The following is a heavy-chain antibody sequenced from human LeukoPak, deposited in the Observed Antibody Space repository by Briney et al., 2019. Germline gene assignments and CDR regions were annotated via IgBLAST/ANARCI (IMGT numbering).Heavy chain of an antibody. D-gene: IGHD4-23*01. CDR1: GGSISSYY. V-gene: IGHV4-59*01. Sequence: SETLSLTCTVSGGSISSYYWSWIRQPPGKGLEWIGYIYYSGSTNYNPSLKSRVTISVDTSKNQFSLKLSSVTAADTAVYYCAREAPSYGGTYYYSMDVWGKGTTVTISS. CDR3: AREAPSYGGTYYYSMDV. CDR2: IYYSGST. J-gene: IGHJ6*03.